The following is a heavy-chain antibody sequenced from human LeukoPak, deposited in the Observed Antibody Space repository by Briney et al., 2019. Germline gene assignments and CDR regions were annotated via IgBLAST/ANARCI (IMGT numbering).Heavy chain of an antibody. J-gene: IGHJ3*01. CDR1: GASISTGIYH. CDR2: LHTTGGT. Sequence: SETLSLTCTVSGASISTGIYHWNWIRQPAGKGLEWIGRLHTTGGTNYNPSFKSRLSISGDTSKNQFSLQLSSVTAADTAVYYCARYRYSGYDDAFDVWGQGTMVTVSS. V-gene: IGHV4-61*02. D-gene: IGHD5-12*01. CDR3: ARYRYSGYDDAFDV.